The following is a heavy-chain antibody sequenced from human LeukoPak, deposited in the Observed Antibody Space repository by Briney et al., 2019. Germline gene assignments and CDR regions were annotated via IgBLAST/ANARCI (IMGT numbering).Heavy chain of an antibody. Sequence: ASVKVSCKASGYTFTSYYMHWVRQAPGQGLEWTGIINPSGGSTSYAQKFQGRVTMTRDTSTSTVYMELSSLRSEDTAVYYCAREQQLVKTFHYWGQGTLVTVSS. CDR1: GYTFTSYY. D-gene: IGHD6-13*01. CDR3: AREQQLVKTFHY. V-gene: IGHV1-46*03. CDR2: INPSGGST. J-gene: IGHJ4*02.